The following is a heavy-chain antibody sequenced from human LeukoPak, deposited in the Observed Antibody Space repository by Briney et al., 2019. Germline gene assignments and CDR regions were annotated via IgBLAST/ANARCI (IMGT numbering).Heavy chain of an antibody. D-gene: IGHD1-14*01. CDR3: ARAIRVTDFDC. Sequence: SETLSLTCTVSGGSISSYYWSWIRQPPGKGLEWIGYIYYSGSTNYNPSLKSRVTISVDTSKSQFSLKLSSVTAADTAVYYCARAIRVTDFDCWGQGTLVTVSS. V-gene: IGHV4-59*12. CDR2: IYYSGST. CDR1: GGSISSYY. J-gene: IGHJ4*02.